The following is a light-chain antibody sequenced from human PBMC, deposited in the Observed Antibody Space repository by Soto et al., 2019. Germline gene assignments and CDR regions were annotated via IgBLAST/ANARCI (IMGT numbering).Light chain of an antibody. J-gene: IGLJ3*02. Sequence: QSVLTQPPSVSGAPGHRVTISCPGSSSNIGARYDVHWYQQLPGTAPKLLIYGNSNRPSGVPDRFSGSKSGTSASLVITGLQAEDEADHYCQSYDSSLSGWVFGGGTKLTVL. V-gene: IGLV1-40*01. CDR2: GNS. CDR3: QSYDSSLSGWV. CDR1: SSNIGARYD.